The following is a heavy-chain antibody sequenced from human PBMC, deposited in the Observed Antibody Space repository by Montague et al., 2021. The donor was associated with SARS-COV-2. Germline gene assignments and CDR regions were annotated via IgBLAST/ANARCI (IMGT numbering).Heavy chain of an antibody. D-gene: IGHD5-18*01. J-gene: IGHJ6*02. CDR2: IYYSGST. CDR3: AGISKYSYGIYYYGMDV. V-gene: IGHV4-59*01. Sequence: SETLSLTCTVSGGSISSYYWSWIRQPPGKGLEWIGYIYYSGSTXXXPSXXXRVTISVDTSKNQFSPKLSSVTAADTAVYYCAGISKYSYGIYYYGMDVWGQGTTVTVSS. CDR1: GGSISSYY.